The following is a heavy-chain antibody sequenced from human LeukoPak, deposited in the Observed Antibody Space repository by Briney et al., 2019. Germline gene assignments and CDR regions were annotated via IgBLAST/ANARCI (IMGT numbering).Heavy chain of an antibody. D-gene: IGHD3-22*01. J-gene: IGHJ4*02. Sequence: PGGSLRLSCAASGFTFISYWMTWVRQAPGKGLEWVANIKQDGSEKYYVDSVKGRFTISRDNAKNSLYLQMNSLRAEDTAVYYCAREPGYYDSSGADYWGQGTLVTVSS. V-gene: IGHV3-7*01. CDR2: IKQDGSEK. CDR3: AREPGYYDSSGADY. CDR1: GFTFISYW.